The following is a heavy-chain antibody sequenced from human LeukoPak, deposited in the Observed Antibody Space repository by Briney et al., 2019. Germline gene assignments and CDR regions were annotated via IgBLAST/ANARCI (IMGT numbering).Heavy chain of an antibody. Sequence: SETLSLTCSVSGGSISRYYWSWIRQPPGKRLEWIGYVYYAGNTHYNPSLTNRVTISVDTSGNQFSLKLNSVTAADTAVYFCARSSSATGYNSGWVDAWGQGALVIVSS. CDR1: GGSISRYY. CDR3: ARSSSATGYNSGWVDA. D-gene: IGHD6-19*01. CDR2: VYYAGNT. J-gene: IGHJ5*02. V-gene: IGHV4-59*12.